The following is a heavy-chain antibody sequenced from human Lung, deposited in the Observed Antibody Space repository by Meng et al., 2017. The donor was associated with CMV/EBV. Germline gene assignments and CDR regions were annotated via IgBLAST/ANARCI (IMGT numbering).Heavy chain of an antibody. D-gene: IGHD3-10*01. V-gene: IGHV4-4*02. Sequence: VELRESGPALVKRSETLSLTCAVFGDSMHNNHWWAWVRQPQGKGLEWIGEIPHRGSSAYNPSLKSRVSMSIDKSKNQFYLKLTSVTAADTAVYHCLRRSGGSVWGQGTLVTVSS. CDR1: GDSMHNNHW. CDR2: IPHRGSS. CDR3: LRRSGGSV. J-gene: IGHJ1*01.